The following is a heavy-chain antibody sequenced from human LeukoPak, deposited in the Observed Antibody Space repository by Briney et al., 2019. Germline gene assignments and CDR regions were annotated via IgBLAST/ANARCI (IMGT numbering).Heavy chain of an antibody. CDR1: GFTFGSYS. J-gene: IGHJ4*02. D-gene: IGHD3-9*01. Sequence: PGGSLRLSCAASGFTFGSYSMNWVRQAPGKGLEWLSSISSSSSYIYYADSVKGRFTISRDNAKNSLYLQMNSLRAEDTAVYYCARALTGYYAVGYWGQGTLVTVSS. CDR3: ARALTGYYAVGY. V-gene: IGHV3-21*01. CDR2: ISSSSSYI.